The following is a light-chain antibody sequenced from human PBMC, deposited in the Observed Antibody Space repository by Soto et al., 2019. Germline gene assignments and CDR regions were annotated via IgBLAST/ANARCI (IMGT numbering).Light chain of an antibody. CDR1: QSVRSN. V-gene: IGKV3-15*01. CDR2: AAS. J-gene: IGKJ1*01. CDR3: QQYNSWPPT. Sequence: EVVMTQSPATLSVSPGERATLSCRASQSVRSNLAWYQQKPGQPPRLFIYAASTRVTTIPARFSGSEFGTEFTLTISSLQAEDFAVYYCQQYNSWPPTFGQGTKVEIK.